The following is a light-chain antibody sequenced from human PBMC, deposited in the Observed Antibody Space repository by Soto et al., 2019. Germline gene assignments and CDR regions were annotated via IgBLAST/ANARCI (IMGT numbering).Light chain of an antibody. CDR3: GSWDSSLSAYV. Sequence: QSVLTQPPSVSAAPGQKVTISCTGSNCNIGGNYVSWYQQLPGTAPNLLIYYDNKRPSAIPDRFSGTKSGTSATLGITGFQTGDEADYYCGSWDSSLSAYVFGTGTKVTVL. J-gene: IGLJ1*01. CDR1: NCNIGGNY. CDR2: YDN. V-gene: IGLV1-51*01.